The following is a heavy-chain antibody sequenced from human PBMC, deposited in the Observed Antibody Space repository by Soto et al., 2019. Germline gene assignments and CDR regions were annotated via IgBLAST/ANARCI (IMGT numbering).Heavy chain of an antibody. CDR2: IKTNTEGGTT. D-gene: IGHD2-15*01. CDR1: GLTISTAW. J-gene: IGHJ6*02. V-gene: IGHV3-15*07. Sequence: EVQLVESRGGFIYPGGSLRLACAATGLTISTAWMNWVRQAPGKGLEWVGRIKTNTEGGTTDYAAAVKGRFTVSRDDSKNTLYLQMNSLKTEDTAVYYCTTGSVEGVSGQGTTVTVSS. CDR3: TTGSVEGV.